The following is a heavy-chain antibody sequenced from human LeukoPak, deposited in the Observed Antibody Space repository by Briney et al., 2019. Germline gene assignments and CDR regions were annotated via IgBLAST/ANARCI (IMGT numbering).Heavy chain of an antibody. Sequence: ASVKVSCEASGYTFTTYGLSWVRQAPGQGLEWLGWISTYDDNIKYAQSLQGRLTLTIDTSTSTAYMELRSLTSDDTAVYYCARETYSNILTGTDYWGPGTLVTVSS. CDR2: ISTYDDNI. V-gene: IGHV1-18*01. D-gene: IGHD3-9*01. CDR3: ARETYSNILTGTDY. CDR1: GYTFTTYG. J-gene: IGHJ4*02.